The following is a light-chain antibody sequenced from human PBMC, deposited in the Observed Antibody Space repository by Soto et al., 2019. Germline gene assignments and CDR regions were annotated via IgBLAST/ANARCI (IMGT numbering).Light chain of an antibody. J-gene: IGLJ2*01. V-gene: IGLV3-21*04. Sequence: YELTQPPSVSVAPGKTARITCGGNNIGSKSVHWYQQKPGQAPVLVIYYDSDRPSGIPERFSGSNSGNTATLTISRVEAGDEADYYCQVWDSSSDLVVFGGGTKVTVL. CDR3: QVWDSSSDLVV. CDR2: YDS. CDR1: NIGSKS.